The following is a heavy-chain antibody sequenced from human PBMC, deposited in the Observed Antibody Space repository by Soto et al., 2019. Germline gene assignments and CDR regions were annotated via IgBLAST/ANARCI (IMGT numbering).Heavy chain of an antibody. CDR2: ISSSSSYI. CDR1: GFIFSSYS. J-gene: IGHJ5*02. Sequence: GGSLRLSCAASGFIFSSYSMNWVRQAPGKGLEWVSFISSSSSYIYYADSVKGRFTISRDNAKNSLYLQMNSLRAEDTAVYYCARGNSIPEKHRPNWFDPWGQGTLVTVSS. CDR3: ARGNSIPEKHRPNWFDP. V-gene: IGHV3-21*01.